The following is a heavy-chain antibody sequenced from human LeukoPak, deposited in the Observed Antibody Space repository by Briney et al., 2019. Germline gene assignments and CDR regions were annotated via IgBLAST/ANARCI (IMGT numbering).Heavy chain of an antibody. CDR2: IYWDDDK. J-gene: IGHJ4*02. CDR3: AHRPWIFGVVSQAFDY. V-gene: IGHV2-5*02. D-gene: IGHD3-3*01. Sequence: SGPTLVQPTQTLTLTCTFSGFSLSTSGVGVGWIRQPPGKALEWLALIYWDDDKRYSPSLKSRLTITKDTSKNQVVLTMTNMDPVDTATYYCAHRPWIFGVVSQAFDYWGQGTLVTVSS. CDR1: GFSLSTSGVG.